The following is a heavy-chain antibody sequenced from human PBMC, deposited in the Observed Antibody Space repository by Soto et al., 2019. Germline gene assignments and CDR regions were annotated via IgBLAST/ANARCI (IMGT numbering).Heavy chain of an antibody. CDR3: ARDLGTYYDYVWGSYRPFDY. CDR2: ISAYNGNT. J-gene: IGHJ4*02. Sequence: ASVKVSCKASGYTFTRYGISWVRQAPGQGLEWMGWISAYNGNTNYAQKLQGRVTMATDTSTSTAYMELRSLRSDDTAVYYCARDLGTYYDYVWGSYRPFDYWGQGTLVTVSS. CDR1: GYTFTRYG. V-gene: IGHV1-18*04. D-gene: IGHD3-16*02.